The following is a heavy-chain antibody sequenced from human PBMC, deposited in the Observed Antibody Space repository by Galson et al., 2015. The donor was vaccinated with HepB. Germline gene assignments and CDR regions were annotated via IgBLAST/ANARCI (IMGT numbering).Heavy chain of an antibody. J-gene: IGHJ4*02. CDR3: ASHGYSSDWYRGEVDY. Sequence: SLRLSCAASGFTFSSYAMSWVRQAPGKGLEWVSTISGSGGSTYYADSVKGRFTISRDNSKNTLYLKMNSLRAADTAVYYCASHGYSSDWYRGEVDYWGQGTLVTVSS. CDR1: GFTFSSYA. V-gene: IGHV3-23*01. CDR2: ISGSGGST. D-gene: IGHD6-19*01.